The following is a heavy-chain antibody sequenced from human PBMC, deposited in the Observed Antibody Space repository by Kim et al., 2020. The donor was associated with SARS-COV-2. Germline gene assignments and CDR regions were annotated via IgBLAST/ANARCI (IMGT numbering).Heavy chain of an antibody. CDR2: I. J-gene: IGHJ4*02. V-gene: IGHV3-11*01. CDR3: ARDPIAAAGDY. Sequence: IYYADSVKGRFTISRDNAKNSLYRQMNSLRAEDTAVYYCARDPIAAAGDYWGQGTLVTVSS. D-gene: IGHD6-13*01.